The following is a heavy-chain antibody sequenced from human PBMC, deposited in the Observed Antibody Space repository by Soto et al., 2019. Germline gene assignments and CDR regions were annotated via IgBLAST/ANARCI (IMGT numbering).Heavy chain of an antibody. D-gene: IGHD6-6*01. CDR3: TRGGSNVAARPRWFDP. V-gene: IGHV4-34*01. CDR2: INHSGST. CDR1: GGSFIGYY. J-gene: IGHJ5*02. Sequence: PSETLSLTCAVYGGSFIGYYCIWSRHPPGKGLEWIVEINHSGSTNYNPSLKSRVTISVDTSKNQFSLKLSSVTAADTAVYYCTRGGSNVAARPRWFDPWGQGTLVTSPQ.